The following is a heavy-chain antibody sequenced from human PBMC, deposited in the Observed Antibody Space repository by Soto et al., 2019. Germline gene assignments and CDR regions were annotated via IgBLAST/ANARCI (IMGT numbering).Heavy chain of an antibody. CDR1: GYSISSGYY. CDR2: IYHSGST. CDR3: ARDWSRGMDV. Sequence: KTSETLSLTCAVSGYSISSGYYWGWIRQPPGKGLEWIGSIYHSGSTYYNPSLKSRVTISVDTSKNQFSLKLSPVTAAGTAVYYCARDWSRGMDVWGQGTTVTVSS. V-gene: IGHV4-38-2*02. J-gene: IGHJ6*02. D-gene: IGHD2-8*02.